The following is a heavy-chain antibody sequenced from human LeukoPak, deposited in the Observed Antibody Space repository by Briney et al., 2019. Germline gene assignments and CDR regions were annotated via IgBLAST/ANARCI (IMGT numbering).Heavy chain of an antibody. Sequence: GGSLRLSCAASGFTFSTYWMHWVRQAPGKGLVWVSRINSDGSTTTYADSVKGRFTISRDNAKNTLYLQMNSLRAEDTAVYYCARVLSADSPGFQHWGQGTLVTVSS. D-gene: IGHD3-22*01. CDR3: ARVLSADSPGFQH. CDR1: GFTFSTYW. J-gene: IGHJ1*01. CDR2: INSDGSTT. V-gene: IGHV3-74*01.